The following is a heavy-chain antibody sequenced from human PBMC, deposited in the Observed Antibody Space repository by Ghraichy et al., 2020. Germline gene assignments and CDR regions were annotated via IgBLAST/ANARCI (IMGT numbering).Heavy chain of an antibody. CDR1: GFSLSTSGVA. CDR3: VHSLSLVRYTTPFDY. Sequence: SGPTLVKPTQTLTLTCTFSGFSLSTSGVAVGWIRQPPGKALEWLALIYWDDDKRYSPSLRSRLTITKDTSKNQVVLTMTNMDPVDTASYYCVHSLSLVRYTTPFDYWGQGTLVTVSS. CDR2: IYWDDDK. J-gene: IGHJ4*02. D-gene: IGHD3-9*01. V-gene: IGHV2-5*02.